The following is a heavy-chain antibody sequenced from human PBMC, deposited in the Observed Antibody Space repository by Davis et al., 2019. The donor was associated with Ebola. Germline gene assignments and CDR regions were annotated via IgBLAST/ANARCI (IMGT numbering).Heavy chain of an antibody. Sequence: GGSLRLSCAASGFNFGIYAMNWVRQAPGKGLEWVAVISYDGSNKYYADSVKGRFTISRDNSKNTLYLQMNSLRAEDTAVYYCARATILDYWGQGTLVTVSS. CDR1: GFNFGIYA. J-gene: IGHJ4*02. D-gene: IGHD2-2*01. V-gene: IGHV3-30-3*01. CDR3: ARATILDY. CDR2: ISYDGSNK.